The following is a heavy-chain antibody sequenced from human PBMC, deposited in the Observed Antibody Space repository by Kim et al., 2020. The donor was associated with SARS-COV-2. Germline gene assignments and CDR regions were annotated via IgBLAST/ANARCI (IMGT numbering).Heavy chain of an antibody. CDR3: AKDIEHGYGAVPDY. D-gene: IGHD3-16*01. V-gene: IGHV3-9*01. J-gene: IGHJ4*02. Sequence: YADYVKGRFTISRDNDKDSLYLQMNSLTAEDTALYFCAKDIEHGYGAVPDYWGQGTPVTVSS.